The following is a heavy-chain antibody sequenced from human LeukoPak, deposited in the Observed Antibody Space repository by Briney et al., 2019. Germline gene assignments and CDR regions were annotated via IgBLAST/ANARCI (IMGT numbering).Heavy chain of an antibody. D-gene: IGHD2-2*01. CDR2: LHPSGAT. Sequence: SETLSLTCTVSGCSISGYYWSWIRQPAGKGLEWIGRLHPSGATNYNPSLKSRITMSLDTSKNQFSLKLSSVTAADTAVYYCARAQPARYCTSISCYAAFDIWGQGTMVTVSS. V-gene: IGHV4-4*07. J-gene: IGHJ3*02. CDR3: ARAQPARYCTSISCYAAFDI. CDR1: GCSISGYY.